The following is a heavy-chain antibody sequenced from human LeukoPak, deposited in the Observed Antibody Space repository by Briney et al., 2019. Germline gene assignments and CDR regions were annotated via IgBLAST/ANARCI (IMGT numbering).Heavy chain of an antibody. CDR3: AGQYSSGWYDVGNYYYGMDV. D-gene: IGHD6-19*01. CDR2: ISSSSSTI. J-gene: IGHJ6*02. V-gene: IGHV3-48*01. CDR1: GFTFSSYS. Sequence: GGSLRLSCAASGFTFSSYSINWVRQAPGKGLEWVSYISSSSSTIYYADSVKGRFTISRDNSKNTLYLQMNSLRAEDTAVYYCAGQYSSGWYDVGNYYYGMDVWGQGTTVTVSS.